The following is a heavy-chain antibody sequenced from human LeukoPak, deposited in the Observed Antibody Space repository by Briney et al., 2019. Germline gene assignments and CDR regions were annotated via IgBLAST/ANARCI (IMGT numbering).Heavy chain of an antibody. CDR1: GGSISSYY. CDR3: ATRVSGVVVAPYWYFDL. Sequence: PSETLSLTCTVSGGSISSYYWSWIRQPPGKGLEWIGYIYDSGSTNYNPSLKSQVTISVDTSKNQVSLKLSSVTAADTAVYYCATRVSGVVVAPYWYFDLWGRGTLVTVFS. CDR2: IYDSGST. V-gene: IGHV4-59*01. D-gene: IGHD2-15*01. J-gene: IGHJ2*01.